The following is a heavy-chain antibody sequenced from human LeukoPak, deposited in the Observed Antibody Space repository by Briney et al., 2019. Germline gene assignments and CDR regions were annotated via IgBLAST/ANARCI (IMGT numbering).Heavy chain of an antibody. Sequence: GGSLRLSCAASGFTFSNYVMSWVRQAPGKGLEGVSGISRSGPDTYYADSVKGRFTISRDDSKRTLYLQMNSLRAEDTGVYYCAKDMDDHGDYLFHYWGQGALVAVSS. D-gene: IGHD4-17*01. CDR2: ISRSGPDT. V-gene: IGHV3-23*01. CDR3: AKDMDDHGDYLFHY. J-gene: IGHJ4*02. CDR1: GFTFSNYV.